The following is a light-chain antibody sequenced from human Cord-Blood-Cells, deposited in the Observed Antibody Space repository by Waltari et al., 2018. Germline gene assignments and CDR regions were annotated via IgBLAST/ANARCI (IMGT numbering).Light chain of an antibody. J-gene: IGKJ3*01. CDR1: QCVSSY. CDR2: EAS. Sequence: EIVLTQSPATLSLSPGERATLSCRASQCVSSYLAWYQQKPGQAPRLLIYEASNRATGIPARFSGSGSGTDCTLTISSLEPEDFAVYYCQQRSNWIFTFGPGTKVDIK. CDR3: QQRSNWIFT. V-gene: IGKV3-11*01.